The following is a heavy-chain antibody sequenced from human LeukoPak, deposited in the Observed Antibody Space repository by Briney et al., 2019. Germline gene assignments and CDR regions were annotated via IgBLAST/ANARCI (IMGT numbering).Heavy chain of an antibody. V-gene: IGHV4-34*01. D-gene: IGHD2-2*01. J-gene: IGHJ6*02. CDR3: ARRGGYCSSTSRYRSPRYYYYGMDV. Sequence: SETLSLTCAVYGGSFSGYYWSWIRQPPGKGLEWIGEINHSGSTNYNPSLKSRVTISVDTSKNQFSLKLSSVTAADTAVYYCARRGGYCSSTSRYRSPRYYYYGMDVWGQGTTVTVSS. CDR2: INHSGST. CDR1: GGSFSGYY.